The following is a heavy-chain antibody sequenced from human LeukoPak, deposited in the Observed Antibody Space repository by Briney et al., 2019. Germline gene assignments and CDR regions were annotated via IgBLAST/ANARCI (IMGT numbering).Heavy chain of an antibody. CDR3: ATDGAGDYLNH. V-gene: IGHV1-24*01. CDR1: GYIFTELS. J-gene: IGHJ4*02. Sequence: GASEKVSCKVSGYIFTELSMHWVRQAPGQGLEWMGGFNPEDGETFYAQKFQGRVNMTEDTSTDTAYMELSSLSYDDTAVYYCATDGAGDYLNHWGQGTLVTVSS. D-gene: IGHD4-17*01. CDR2: FNPEDGET.